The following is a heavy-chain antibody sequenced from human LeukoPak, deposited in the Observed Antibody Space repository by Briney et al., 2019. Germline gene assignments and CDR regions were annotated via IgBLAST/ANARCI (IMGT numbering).Heavy chain of an antibody. Sequence: AETLSLTCTVSGGSISSYYWSWIRQPPGKGLEWIGYISYSGSTTYTPSLKSPVTISVDTSKTQCSLKLSSVTAADTAVYYCARDGSGDWGQGTLVTVSS. CDR3: ARDGSGD. J-gene: IGHJ4*02. CDR2: ISYSGST. CDR1: GGSISSYY. V-gene: IGHV4-59*01.